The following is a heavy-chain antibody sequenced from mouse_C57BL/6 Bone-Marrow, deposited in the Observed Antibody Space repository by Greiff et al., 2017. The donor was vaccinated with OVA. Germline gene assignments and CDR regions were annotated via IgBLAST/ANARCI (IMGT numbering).Heavy chain of an antibody. D-gene: IGHD2-1*01. CDR3: ARKLYYGYAMDY. CDR2: INPGSGGT. Sequence: VQLQQSGAELVRPGTSVKVSCKASGYAFTNYLIEWVKQRPGQGLEWIGVINPGSGGTNYNEKFKGKATLTADKSSSTAYMQLSSLTSEDSAVYVCARKLYYGYAMDYWGQGTSVTVSS. V-gene: IGHV1-54*01. J-gene: IGHJ4*01. CDR1: GYAFTNYL.